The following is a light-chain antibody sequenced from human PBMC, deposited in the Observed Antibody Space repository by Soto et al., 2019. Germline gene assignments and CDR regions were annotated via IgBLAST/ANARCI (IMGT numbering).Light chain of an antibody. CDR1: QSVNKW. CDR2: DAS. J-gene: IGKJ1*01. Sequence: DIQMTQSPSTLSASVGDRVTITCRASQSVNKWLAWFQQKPGKVPKLLIFDASTLESGVPSRFSGSGSGTDFTLTISSLQPEDFATYYCQQSYSTPRTFGQGTKVDIK. CDR3: QQSYSTPRT. V-gene: IGKV1-39*01.